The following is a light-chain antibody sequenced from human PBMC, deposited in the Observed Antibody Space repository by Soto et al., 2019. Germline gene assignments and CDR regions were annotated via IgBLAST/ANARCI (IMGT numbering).Light chain of an antibody. J-gene: IGKJ2*01. CDR3: QQYNSYSPYT. V-gene: IGKV1-5*01. CDR1: QSISSW. CDR2: DAS. Sequence: DIQMTQSPSTLSASVGDRVTITCRASQSISSWLAWYQQKPGKAPKLLIYDASSLESGVPARFSGSGSGTEFTLSISSLQADDFATYYCQQYNSYSPYTLGQGTKLESK.